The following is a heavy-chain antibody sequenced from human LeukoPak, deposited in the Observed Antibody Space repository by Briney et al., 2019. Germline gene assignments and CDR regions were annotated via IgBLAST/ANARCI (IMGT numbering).Heavy chain of an antibody. D-gene: IGHD5-12*01. CDR3: ARRGSGYDAAPTGMDV. CDR2: INSDGSST. V-gene: IGHV3-74*01. Sequence: GGSLRLSCAASGFTFSSAWIHWVRQAPGKGLVWVSHINSDGSSTNYADSVKGRFTISRDNAKNTLYLQMNSLRAEDTAVYYCARRGSGYDAAPTGMDVWGQGTTVTVSS. CDR1: GFTFSSAW. J-gene: IGHJ6*02.